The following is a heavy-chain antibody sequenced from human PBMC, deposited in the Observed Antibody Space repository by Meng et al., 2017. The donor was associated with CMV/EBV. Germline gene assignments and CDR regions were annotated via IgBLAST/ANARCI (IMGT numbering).Heavy chain of an antibody. Sequence: GESLKISCAASGFTFSSYAMHWVRQAPGKGLEWVAVISYDGSNKYYADSVKGRFTISRDNFKNTLYLQMNSLRAEDTAVYYCARDAGYSGKHYYGMDVWGQGTTVAVSS. CDR1: GFTFSSYA. J-gene: IGHJ6*02. CDR2: ISYDGSNK. V-gene: IGHV3-30-3*01. CDR3: ARDAGYSGKHYYGMDV. D-gene: IGHD5-18*01.